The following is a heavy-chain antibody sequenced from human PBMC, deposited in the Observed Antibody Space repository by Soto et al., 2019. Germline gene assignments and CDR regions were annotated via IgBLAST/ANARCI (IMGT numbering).Heavy chain of an antibody. CDR3: ARGTDYADLGNAEYFHP. D-gene: IGHD4-17*01. V-gene: IGHV3-30*03. CDR1: GFNFRTYG. Sequence: VSGGGVVQPGRSLRLSCAASGFNFRTYGIHWVRQAPGKGLEWVALISKDGSHSYYAHSVKGRFTTSRDNSQNKAFLQVNSLRADDTAVYFCARGTDYADLGNAEYFHPWGQGTLVTVSS. J-gene: IGHJ1*01. CDR2: ISKDGSHS.